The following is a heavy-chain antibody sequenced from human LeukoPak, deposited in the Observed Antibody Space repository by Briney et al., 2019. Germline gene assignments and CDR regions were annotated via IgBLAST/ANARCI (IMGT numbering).Heavy chain of an antibody. CDR3: ARDGGGYSSSLFYYYYYYMDV. D-gene: IGHD6-13*01. V-gene: IGHV1-46*01. CDR2: INPSGGST. CDR1: GYTFTSYY. J-gene: IGHJ6*03. Sequence: GASVKVSCKASGYTFTSYYMHWVRQAPGQGLEWMGIINPSGGSTSYAQKFQGRVTMTRDMPTSTVYMELSSLRSEDTAVYYCARDGGGYSSSLFYYYYYYMDVWGKGTTVTVSS.